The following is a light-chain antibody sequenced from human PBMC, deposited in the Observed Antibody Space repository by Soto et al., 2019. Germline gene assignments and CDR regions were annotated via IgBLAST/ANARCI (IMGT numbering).Light chain of an antibody. CDR3: SSYAGSNNYVV. CDR2: EVT. Sequence: QSALTQPPSAYGSPGQSVTISCTGTSSDVGGYNYVSWYQQHPGKAPKLMIYEVTKRPSGVPDRFSVSKSGSTASLTVSGPQDEDEADYYCSSYAGSNNYVVFGGGTKLTVL. CDR1: SSDVGGYNY. J-gene: IGLJ2*01. V-gene: IGLV2-8*01.